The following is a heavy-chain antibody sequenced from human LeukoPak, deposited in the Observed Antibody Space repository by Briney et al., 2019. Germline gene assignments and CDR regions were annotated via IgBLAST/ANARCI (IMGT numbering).Heavy chain of an antibody. J-gene: IGHJ3*02. CDR3: TTDHGVDKSWLHYDPFDI. D-gene: IGHD6-13*01. CDR1: GFTFSTAW. V-gene: IGHV3-15*01. CDR2: IKSKADAGTT. Sequence: PGGSLRLSCAASGFTFSTAWMTWVRQAPGKGLEGVGRIKSKADAGTTDYAAPVKGRFTISRDDSKNTLFLQMNSLKIEDTAVYYCTTDHGVDKSWLHYDPFDIWGQGTMVTVSS.